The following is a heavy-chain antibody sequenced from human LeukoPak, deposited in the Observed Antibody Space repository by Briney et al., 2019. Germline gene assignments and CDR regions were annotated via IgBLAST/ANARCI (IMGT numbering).Heavy chain of an antibody. Sequence: GGSLRLSCAASGFTLKAYAMHWVRQAPGKGLEWVAFIMYDGSSKSIGDSVKGRFSISRDNPSNTLYLEMNSLRVEDTAVYYRAKGFRLNDFSFESWGQGTLVTVSS. CDR1: GFTLKAYA. V-gene: IGHV3-30*02. CDR3: AKGFRLNDFSFES. D-gene: IGHD2-21*02. CDR2: IMYDGSSK. J-gene: IGHJ4*02.